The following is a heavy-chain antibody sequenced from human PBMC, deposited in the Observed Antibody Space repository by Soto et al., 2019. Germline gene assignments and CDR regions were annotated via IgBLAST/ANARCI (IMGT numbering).Heavy chain of an antibody. J-gene: IGHJ6*02. D-gene: IGHD6-13*01. CDR1: GFTFSSYS. CDR3: ARDFGSGIAAAPYYGMDV. Sequence: EVQLVESGGGLVKPGGSLRLSGAASGFTFSSYSMNWVRQAPGKGLEWVSSISSSSRYIYYEDSVKGRFTISRDNAKNSLYLQMNSLRAEDTAVYYCARDFGSGIAAAPYYGMDVWGQGTTVTFSS. V-gene: IGHV3-21*01. CDR2: ISSSSRYI.